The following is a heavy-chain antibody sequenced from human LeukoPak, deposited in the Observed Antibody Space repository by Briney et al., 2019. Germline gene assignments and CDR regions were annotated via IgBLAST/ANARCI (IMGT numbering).Heavy chain of an antibody. CDR3: ARDREGDYIWGSYRPDWFDP. CDR1: GFTFSSYS. V-gene: IGHV3-21*01. Sequence: GGSLRLSCAASGFTFSSYSMNWVRQAPGKGLEWVSSITSSSYIYYADSVKGRSTISRDNAKNSLYLQMNSLRAEDTAVYYCARDREGDYIWGSYRPDWFDPWGQGTLVTVSS. J-gene: IGHJ5*02. CDR2: ITSSSYI. D-gene: IGHD3-16*02.